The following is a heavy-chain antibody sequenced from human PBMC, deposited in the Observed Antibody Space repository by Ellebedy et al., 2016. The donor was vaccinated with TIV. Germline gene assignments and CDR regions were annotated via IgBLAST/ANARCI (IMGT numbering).Heavy chain of an antibody. V-gene: IGHV3-11*06. CDR1: GFTFSDHY. Sequence: PGGSLRLSCVVSGFTFSDHYMSWIRQAPGKGLEWVSYIGKSSSETNYADSVKGRFTISRENGKNSLYLRMNSLRGDDTAVYYCARGHYGMDVWGQGTTVTVSS. J-gene: IGHJ6*02. CDR3: ARGHYGMDV. CDR2: IGKSSSET.